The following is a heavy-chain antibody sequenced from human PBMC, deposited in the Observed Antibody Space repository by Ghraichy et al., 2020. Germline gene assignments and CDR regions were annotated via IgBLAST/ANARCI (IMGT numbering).Heavy chain of an antibody. CDR3: AKGRKYIDFWSGYSKDGMDV. Sequence: GGSLRLSCAASGFTFSSYAMSWVRQAPGKGLEWVSTVSGSGGITYYADSVKGRFTISRDNSKNTLYLQMNTLRAEDTAVFYCAKGRKYIDFWSGYSKDGMDVWGQGTTVTVSS. CDR2: VSGSGGIT. V-gene: IGHV3-23*01. CDR1: GFTFSSYA. J-gene: IGHJ6*02. D-gene: IGHD3-3*01.